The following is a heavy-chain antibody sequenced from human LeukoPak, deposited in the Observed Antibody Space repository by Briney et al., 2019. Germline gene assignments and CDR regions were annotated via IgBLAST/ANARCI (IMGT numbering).Heavy chain of an antibody. J-gene: IGHJ4*02. CDR3: ARRGYSSGFYYSDY. Sequence: SETLSLTCTVSGGSISSYYWSWIRQPPGKGLEWIGYIYYSGSTNYNPSLKSRVTISVDTSKNQFSLKLNSVTAADTAVYYCARRGYSSGFYYSDYWGKRSLVTVSS. V-gene: IGHV4-59*08. D-gene: IGHD6-19*01. CDR2: IYYSGST. CDR1: GGSISSYY.